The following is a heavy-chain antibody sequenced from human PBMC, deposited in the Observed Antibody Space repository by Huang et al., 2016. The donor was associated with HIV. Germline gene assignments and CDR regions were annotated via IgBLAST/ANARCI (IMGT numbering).Heavy chain of an antibody. CDR1: GYTFTDSN. CDR3: ARDWSFGSSTSPAD. J-gene: IGHJ4*02. V-gene: IGHV1-2*02. CDR2: SNPKRGGT. Sequence: QVQLVQSGAEVKNPGASVRVSCKASGYTFTDSNIHLVRQAPGQGLEWRGWSNPKRGGTIYAQRVQGRVTMTRDTTISTVHMDLRRIQSDDTAVYFCARDWSFGSSTSPADWGQGTLVTVSS. D-gene: IGHD6-6*01.